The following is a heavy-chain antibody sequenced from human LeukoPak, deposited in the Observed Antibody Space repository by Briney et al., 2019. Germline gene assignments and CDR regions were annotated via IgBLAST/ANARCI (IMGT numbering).Heavy chain of an antibody. Sequence: ASVNVSSTVSGYTLTELSMHWVRQAPGKAGEWMGGFDPEDGETIYTQKFQGRVTMTEDTSTDTAYMELSSLRSEDTAVYCCATVARVVPAAGVYWFDPWGQGTLVTVSS. J-gene: IGHJ5*02. CDR2: FDPEDGET. CDR3: ATVARVVPAAGVYWFDP. V-gene: IGHV1-24*01. CDR1: GYTLTELS. D-gene: IGHD2-2*01.